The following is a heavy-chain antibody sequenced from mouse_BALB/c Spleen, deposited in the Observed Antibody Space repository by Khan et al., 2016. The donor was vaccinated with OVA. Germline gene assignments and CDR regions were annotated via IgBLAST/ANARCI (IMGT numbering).Heavy chain of an antibody. CDR3: ARTYGSDFDY. D-gene: IGHD1-1*01. J-gene: IGHJ2*01. CDR1: GYSFTGYF. CDR2: INPHIGET. V-gene: IGHV1-20*02. Sequence: VQLKESGPELVKPGASVKISCKASGYSFTGYFMNWVMQSHGKSLEWIGRINPHIGETFYNQKFRDKASLTVDESSSTAHMELRRLASEDSAVYYCARTYGSDFDYWGQGTTLTVSS.